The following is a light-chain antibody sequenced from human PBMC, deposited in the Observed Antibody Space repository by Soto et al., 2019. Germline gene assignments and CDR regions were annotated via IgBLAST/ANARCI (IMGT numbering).Light chain of an antibody. CDR2: DAS. V-gene: IGKV3-11*01. Sequence: EIVLTQSPATLSLSPGERATLSCRASQTFSSHLAWYQQKPGQAPRLLIYDASKRATGIPARFSGRGSGTDFTLTISSLEPEDFAVYYCQQRSNWPPVIPVGQGTRLEIK. J-gene: IGKJ5*01. CDR1: QTFSSH. CDR3: QQRSNWPPVIP.